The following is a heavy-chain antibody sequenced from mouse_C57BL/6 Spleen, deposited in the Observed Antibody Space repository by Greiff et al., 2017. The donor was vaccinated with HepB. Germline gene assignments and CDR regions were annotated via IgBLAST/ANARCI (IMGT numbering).Heavy chain of an antibody. J-gene: IGHJ1*03. V-gene: IGHV1-82*01. CDR2: IYPGDGDT. CDR3: ARCYYGSIYWYFDV. Sequence: QVQLQQSGPELVKPGASVKISCKASGYAFSSSWMNWVKQRPGKGLEWIGRIYPGDGDTNYNGKFKGKATLTADKSSSTAYMQLSSLTSEDSAVYFCARCYYGSIYWYFDVWGTGTTVTVSS. D-gene: IGHD1-1*01. CDR1: GYAFSSSW.